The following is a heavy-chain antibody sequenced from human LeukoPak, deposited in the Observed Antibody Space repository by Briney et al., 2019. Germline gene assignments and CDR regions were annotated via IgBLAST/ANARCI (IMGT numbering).Heavy chain of an antibody. V-gene: IGHV3-21*01. J-gene: IGHJ4*02. CDR1: GFTFSSYS. D-gene: IGHD5-24*01. CDR3: ARGYQIVGEMATREPFDC. CDR2: ISSSSSYI. Sequence: GGSLRLSCAASGFTFSSYSMNWVRQAPGKGLEWVSSISSSSSYIYYADSVKGRFTISRDNAKNSLYLQMNSLRAEDTAVYYCARGYQIVGEMATREPFDCWGQGTLVTVSS.